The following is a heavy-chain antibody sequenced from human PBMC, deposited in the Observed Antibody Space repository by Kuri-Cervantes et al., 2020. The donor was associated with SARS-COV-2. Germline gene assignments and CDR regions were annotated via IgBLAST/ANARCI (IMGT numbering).Heavy chain of an antibody. Sequence: GESLKISCAASGFNFSGTDMHWVRQSPGKGLEWVAVISNDGKNKKSIASGKGRFTISRDNSQNILYLQMKSLTSEDTAIYYCAKDRIGVPDFWGQGTLVTGSS. V-gene: IGHV3-30*18. J-gene: IGHJ4*02. CDR3: AKDRIGVPDF. CDR1: GFNFSGTD. CDR2: ISNDGKNK. D-gene: IGHD2-15*01.